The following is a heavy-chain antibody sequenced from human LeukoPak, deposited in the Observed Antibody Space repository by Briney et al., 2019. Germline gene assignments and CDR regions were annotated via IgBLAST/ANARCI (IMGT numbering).Heavy chain of an antibody. J-gene: IGHJ4*02. D-gene: IGHD6-13*01. CDR2: INAGSGDT. V-gene: IGHV1-3*01. Sequence: GGSLRLSCAASGLTFSSHAIHWVRQAPGQRPEWMGWINAGSGDTKCSQNLEGRVTITRDTSASTAYMELSSLKSEDTAVYYCARTARIAATVGDYFDYWGQGTLVTVSS. CDR1: GLTFSSHA. CDR3: ARTARIAATVGDYFDY.